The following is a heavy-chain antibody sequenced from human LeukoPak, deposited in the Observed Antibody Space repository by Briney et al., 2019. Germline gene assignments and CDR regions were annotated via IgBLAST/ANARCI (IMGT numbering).Heavy chain of an antibody. D-gene: IGHD1-26*01. Sequence: GESLKISCRGSGHNFRNYWIGWVRQMPGQGLEWMGVIYPGDSETRYSPSFQGQVTISADKSINTAYLQWSSLKASDTSMYYCASMFSGPPTTFDYWGQGTLVTVSS. V-gene: IGHV5-51*01. CDR1: GHNFRNYW. J-gene: IGHJ4*02. CDR2: IYPGDSET. CDR3: ASMFSGPPTTFDY.